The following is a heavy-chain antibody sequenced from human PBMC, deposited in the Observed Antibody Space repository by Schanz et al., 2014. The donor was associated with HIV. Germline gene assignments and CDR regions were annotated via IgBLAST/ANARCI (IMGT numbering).Heavy chain of an antibody. CDR1: AYTFTGYY. CDR2: MNPNSGNT. V-gene: IGHV1-8*02. CDR3: ARGRYYGSEFDY. J-gene: IGHJ4*02. Sequence: QLQLVQSGAGVKKPGASVKVSCKASAYTFTGYYMHWVRQATGQGLEWMGWMNPNSGNTGYAQKFQGRVTMTRNTAISTAYMELSSLRSEDTAFYYCARGRYYGSEFDYWGQGTLVTVSS. D-gene: IGHD3-10*01.